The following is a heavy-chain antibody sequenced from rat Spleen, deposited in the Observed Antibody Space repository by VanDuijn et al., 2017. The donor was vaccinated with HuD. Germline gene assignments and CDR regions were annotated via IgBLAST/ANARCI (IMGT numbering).Heavy chain of an antibody. V-gene: IGHV5-31*01. D-gene: IGHD1-4*01. J-gene: IGHJ2*01. Sequence: EVQLVESGGGLVQPGRSLKLACIASGFTFNNYWMTWIRQAPGKGLEWVASITSAGDTTYYPDSVKGRFTISRDNTKSTLYLQMDSLRSEDTATYYCAKVSTTRISDWGQGVMVTVSS. CDR1: GFTFNNYW. CDR2: ITSAGDTT. CDR3: AKVSTTRISD.